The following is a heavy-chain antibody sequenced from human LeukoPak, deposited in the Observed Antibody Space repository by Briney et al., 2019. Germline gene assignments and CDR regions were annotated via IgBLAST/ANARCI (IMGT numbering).Heavy chain of an antibody. CDR1: GFTFSSYA. J-gene: IGHJ4*02. D-gene: IGHD3-10*01. CDR3: TRDLSGGGYDY. Sequence: PGRSLRLSCAASGFTFSSYAMHWVRQAPGKGLEWVAVISYDGTNKYYGDSVQGRFTISRDNSKNTLYLQMNSLRVEDSAVYYCTRDLSGGGYDYWGQGTLVPVSS. V-gene: IGHV3-30-3*01. CDR2: ISYDGTNK.